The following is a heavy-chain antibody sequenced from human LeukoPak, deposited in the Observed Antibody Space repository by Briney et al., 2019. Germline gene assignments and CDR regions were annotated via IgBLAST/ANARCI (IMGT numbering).Heavy chain of an antibody. Sequence: ASVKVSCKASGGSFSTNAIAWVRQAPGQGLEWMGGIIPIFGSANYAQKLQGRVTMTTDTSTSTAYMELRSLRSDDTAVYYCARVTLSMIVVVPHFGLFDPWGQGTLVTVSS. CDR3: ARVTLSMIVVVPHFGLFDP. J-gene: IGHJ5*02. CDR2: IIPIFGSA. CDR1: GGSFSTNA. V-gene: IGHV1-69*05. D-gene: IGHD3-22*01.